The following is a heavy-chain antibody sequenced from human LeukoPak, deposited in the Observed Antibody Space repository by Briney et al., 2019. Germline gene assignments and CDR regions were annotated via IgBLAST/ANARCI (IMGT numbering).Heavy chain of an antibody. D-gene: IGHD2-15*01. J-gene: IGHJ5*02. CDR3: ARGLGCSGGSCYSGGYNWFDP. V-gene: IGHV4-34*01. Sequence: SETLSLTCAVYGGSFSSYYWSWIRQPPGKGLEWIGEINHSGSTNYNPSLKSRVTISVDTSKNQFSLKLSSVTAADTAVYYCARGLGCSGGSCYSGGYNWFDPWGQGTLVTVSS. CDR1: GGSFSSYY. CDR2: INHSGST.